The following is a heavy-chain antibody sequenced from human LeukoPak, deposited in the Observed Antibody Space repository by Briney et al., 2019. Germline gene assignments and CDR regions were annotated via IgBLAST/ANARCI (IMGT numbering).Heavy chain of an antibody. CDR3: AREYGSGSYYTYYFDY. D-gene: IGHD3-10*01. Sequence: SETLSLTCTVSGGSISSYYWSWIRQPPGKALEWIGYIYYTGSTNYNPSLKSRVTISVDTSKNHFSLKLSSVTAADTAVYYCAREYGSGSYYTYYFDYWGQGTLVTVSS. CDR2: IYYTGST. V-gene: IGHV4-59*12. CDR1: GGSISSYY. J-gene: IGHJ4*02.